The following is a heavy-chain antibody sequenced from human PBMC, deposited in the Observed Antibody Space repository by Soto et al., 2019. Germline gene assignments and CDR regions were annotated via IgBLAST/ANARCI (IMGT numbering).Heavy chain of an antibody. CDR2: ISGSGGST. J-gene: IGHJ6*03. CDR1: GFTFSSYA. D-gene: IGHD2-2*01. Sequence: GGSLRLSCAASGFTFSSYAMSWVRQAPGKGLEWVSAISGSGGSTYYADSVKGRFTISRDNSKNTLYLQMNSLRAEDTAVYYCAKDGVGVVVPAAIRAYYYMDVWGKGTTVTVS. V-gene: IGHV3-23*01. CDR3: AKDGVGVVVPAAIRAYYYMDV.